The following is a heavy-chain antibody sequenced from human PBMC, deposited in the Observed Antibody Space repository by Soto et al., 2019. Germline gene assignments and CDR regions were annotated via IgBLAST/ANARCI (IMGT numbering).Heavy chain of an antibody. Sequence: SVKVSCKASGGTFSSYAISWVRPAPGQGLEWMGGIIPIFGTANYAQKFQGRVTITADESTSTAYMELSSLRSEDTAVYYCARGGRIAAETVDYWGQGTLVTVSS. V-gene: IGHV1-69*13. D-gene: IGHD6-13*01. J-gene: IGHJ4*02. CDR1: GGTFSSYA. CDR2: IIPIFGTA. CDR3: ARGGRIAAETVDY.